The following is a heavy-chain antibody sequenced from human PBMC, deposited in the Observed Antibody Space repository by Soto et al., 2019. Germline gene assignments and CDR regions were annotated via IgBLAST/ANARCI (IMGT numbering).Heavy chain of an antibody. J-gene: IGHJ2*01. CDR1: SGSISSYY. CDR3: ARRRPGIDWYFDL. D-gene: IGHD6-13*01. CDR2: IHYSGSI. Sequence: SETLSLTCTVSSGSISSYYWSWIRQPPGEGLQWIGYIHYSGSINYNPSLKSRVTISVDKSKNQFSLTLTSVTAADTAVYYCARRRPGIDWYFDLWGRGILVTVSS. V-gene: IGHV4-59*12.